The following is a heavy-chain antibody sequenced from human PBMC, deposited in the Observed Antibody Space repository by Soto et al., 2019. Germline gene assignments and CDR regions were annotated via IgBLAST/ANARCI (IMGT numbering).Heavy chain of an antibody. D-gene: IGHD4-17*01. J-gene: IGHJ4*02. CDR3: ARGGYIGDYSY. Sequence: SQTLSLTCAVYGGSFSGYYWSWIRQPPGKGLEWIGEINHSGSTNYNPSLKSRVTISVDTSKNQFSLKLSSVTAADTAVYYCARGGYIGDYSYWGQGTLVTVSS. V-gene: IGHV4-34*01. CDR2: INHSGST. CDR1: GGSFSGYY.